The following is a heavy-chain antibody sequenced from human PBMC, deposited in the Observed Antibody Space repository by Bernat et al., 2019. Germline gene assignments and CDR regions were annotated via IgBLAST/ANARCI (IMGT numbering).Heavy chain of an antibody. V-gene: IGHV4-39*01. Sequence: QLQLQESGPGLVKPSETLSLTCTVSGGSVSSSTYYWGWIRQPPGMGLEWIGSVNYSGSTYYNPSLKSRVTISIDTSKNQFSLRLSSVTAADTAVYYCARHRLSQAMTMPYRFDPWGQGNLVTVSS. D-gene: IGHD4/OR15-4a*01. J-gene: IGHJ5*02. CDR3: ARHRLSQAMTMPYRFDP. CDR1: GGSVSSSTYY. CDR2: VNYSGST.